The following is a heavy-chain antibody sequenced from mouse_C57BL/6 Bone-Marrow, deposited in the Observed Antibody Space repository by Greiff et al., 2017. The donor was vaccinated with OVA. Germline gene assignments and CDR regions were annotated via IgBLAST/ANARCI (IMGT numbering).Heavy chain of an antibody. Sequence: QVQLQQSGAELVRPGTSVKVSCKASGYAFTNYLIEWVKQRPGQGLEWIGVINPGSGGTNYNEKFKGKATLTADKSSSTAYMQLSSLTSEDSAVYFCARTPVVAPDYWGQGTTLTVSS. CDR1: GYAFTNYL. D-gene: IGHD1-1*01. CDR3: ARTPVVAPDY. CDR2: INPGSGGT. V-gene: IGHV1-54*01. J-gene: IGHJ2*01.